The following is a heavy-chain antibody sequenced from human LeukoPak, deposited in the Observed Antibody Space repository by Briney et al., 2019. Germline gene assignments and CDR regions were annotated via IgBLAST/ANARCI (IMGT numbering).Heavy chain of an antibody. V-gene: IGHV4-39*01. J-gene: IGHJ2*01. Sequence: SETPSPTRRVSGGSLSSSSHYWGWVRPPPRKGLEGVGGIFYSGSTYYNPSLKSRVTKSVDTSKNQFSLKLSSVTAADTAVYYCARHSWGGRYSPRPNWYFDLWGRGTLVTVSS. CDR2: IFYSGST. D-gene: IGHD1-26*01. CDR1: GGSLSSSSHY. CDR3: ARHSWGGRYSPRPNWYFDL.